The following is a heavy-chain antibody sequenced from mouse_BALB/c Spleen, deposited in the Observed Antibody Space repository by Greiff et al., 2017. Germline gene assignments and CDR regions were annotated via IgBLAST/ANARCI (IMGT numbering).Heavy chain of an antibody. J-gene: IGHJ2*01. V-gene: IGHV5-17*02. CDR1: GFTFSSFG. D-gene: IGHD2-12*01. CDR2: ISSGSSTI. CDR3: ARKSYLYYFDY. Sequence: EVQLVESGGGLVQPGGSRKLSCAASGFTFSSFGMHWVRQAPEKGLECVAYISSGSSTIYYADTVKGRFTISRDNPKNTLFLQMTSLRSEDTAMYYCARKSYLYYFDYWGQGTTLTVSS.